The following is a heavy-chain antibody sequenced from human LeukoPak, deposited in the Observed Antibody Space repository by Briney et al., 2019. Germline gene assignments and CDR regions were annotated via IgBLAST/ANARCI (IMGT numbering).Heavy chain of an antibody. CDR1: GFTFDDYA. V-gene: IGHV3-9*01. J-gene: IGHJ6*03. CDR2: ISWNSGSI. CDR3: AKDYGNPYYYFMDV. Sequence: GGSLRLSCAASGFTFDDYAMHWVRQAPGKGLEWVSGISWNSGSIGYADSVKGRFTISRDNAKNSLYLQMNSLRAEDTALYYCAKDYGNPYYYFMDVWGKGTTVTVSS. D-gene: IGHD1-14*01.